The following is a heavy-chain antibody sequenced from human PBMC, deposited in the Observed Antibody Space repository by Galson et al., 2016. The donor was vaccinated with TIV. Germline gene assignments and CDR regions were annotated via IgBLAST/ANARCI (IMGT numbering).Heavy chain of an antibody. J-gene: IGHJ6*02. CDR1: GGIFSGYA. V-gene: IGHV1-69*13. CDR3: ARRTGGHLYDYYGMDV. Sequence: SVKVSCKASGGIFSGYAINWVRQAPGQGLEWMGRIISIFRTANYAEKFQGRVTITADDSTNTFHMELSSLQSEDTAVYYCARRTGGHLYDYYGMDVWGQGTTVIVSS. CDR2: IISIFRTA. D-gene: IGHD1-1*01.